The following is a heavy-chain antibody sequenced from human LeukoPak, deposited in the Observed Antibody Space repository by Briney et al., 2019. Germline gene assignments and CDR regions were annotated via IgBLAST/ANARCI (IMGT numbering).Heavy chain of an antibody. V-gene: IGHV1-8*03. CDR1: GYTFTGYY. Sequence: GASVKVSCKASGYTFTGYYLHWVRQATGQGLEWMGWMNPNSGNTGYAQKFQGRVTITRNTSISTAYMELSSLRSEDTAVYYCARLSGRGYGDYWGQGTLVTVSS. CDR2: MNPNSGNT. D-gene: IGHD5-12*01. CDR3: ARLSGRGYGDY. J-gene: IGHJ4*02.